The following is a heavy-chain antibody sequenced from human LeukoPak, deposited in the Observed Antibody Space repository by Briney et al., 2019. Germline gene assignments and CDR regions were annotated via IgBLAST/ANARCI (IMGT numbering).Heavy chain of an antibody. J-gene: IGHJ3*02. Sequence: PGVSLRLSCAPSGFTLSSYWMSWVREAPGKGLEWGANITEDGSEKYYVDSVKGRFTISRDNAKNSLYLHMNSMTAEDRAMYYCARDWVAGVPFDAFDIWGQGTMVSVSS. V-gene: IGHV3-7*03. CDR3: ARDWVAGVPFDAFDI. D-gene: IGHD3-10*01. CDR2: ITEDGSEK. CDR1: GFTLSSYW.